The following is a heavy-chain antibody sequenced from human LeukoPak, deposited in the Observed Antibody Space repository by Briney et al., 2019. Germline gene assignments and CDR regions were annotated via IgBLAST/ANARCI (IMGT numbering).Heavy chain of an antibody. CDR2: IYHSGST. Sequence: SETLSLTCTVSGYSISSGYYWGWIRQPPGKGLEWIGNIYHSGSTFYNPSLKSRVTISVDTSKNQFSLKLSSVTAADTAVYYCVRSDDFWSGYYGYWGQGTLVTVSP. CDR3: VRSDDFWSGYYGY. J-gene: IGHJ4*02. CDR1: GYSISSGYY. V-gene: IGHV4-38-2*02. D-gene: IGHD3-3*01.